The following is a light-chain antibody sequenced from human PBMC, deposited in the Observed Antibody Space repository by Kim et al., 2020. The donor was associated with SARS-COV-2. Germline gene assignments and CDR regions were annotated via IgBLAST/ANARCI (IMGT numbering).Light chain of an antibody. CDR2: GAS. CDR1: QDTDNNY. V-gene: IGKV3-20*01. Sequence: SPGESATLSCKTSQDTDNNYVAWYQQHPGQAPRLLIYGASNRATGVPDRFSGSGSGTDFTLTITGLETEDFAVYYCQHYGTSPRVTFGQGTKLEI. CDR3: QHYGTSPRVT. J-gene: IGKJ2*01.